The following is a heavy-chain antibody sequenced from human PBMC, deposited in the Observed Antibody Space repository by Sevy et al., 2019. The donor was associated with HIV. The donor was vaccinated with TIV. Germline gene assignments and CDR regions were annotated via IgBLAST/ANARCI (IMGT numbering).Heavy chain of an antibody. CDR3: ASGEKYCSGGSCYFHLDY. CDR1: GYTFTSYG. Sequence: ASVKASCKASGYTFTSYGINWVRQAPGQGLEWMGWINVYNGNANYAQKLQGRGTMTTDTSTSTAYMELRSLRSDDTALYYCASGEKYCSGGSCYFHLDYWGQGTLVTVSS. CDR2: INVYNGNA. J-gene: IGHJ4*02. D-gene: IGHD2-15*01. V-gene: IGHV1-18*01.